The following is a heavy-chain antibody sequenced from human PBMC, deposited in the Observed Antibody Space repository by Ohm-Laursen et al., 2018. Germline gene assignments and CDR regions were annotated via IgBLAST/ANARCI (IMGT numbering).Heavy chain of an antibody. Sequence: RPETLSLTCAVSGYSISSGYFWGWIRQPPGKGLEWIGNIHYSGSTNYNPSLESRVIISKDTSKNQFSLKLSSVTAADTAVYYCVSHSTGYGSFDGYWGQGTLVTVSS. CDR1: GYSISSGYF. J-gene: IGHJ4*02. CDR2: IHYSGST. D-gene: IGHD3-9*01. CDR3: VSHSTGYGSFDGY. V-gene: IGHV4-38-2*01.